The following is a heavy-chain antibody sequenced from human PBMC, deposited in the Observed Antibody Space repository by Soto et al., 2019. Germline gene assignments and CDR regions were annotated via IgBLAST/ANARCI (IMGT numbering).Heavy chain of an antibody. CDR3: ARVDGYSSSHFDY. D-gene: IGHD6-13*01. CDR2: IYYSGST. CDR1: GGSISSYY. J-gene: IGHJ4*02. Sequence: SETLSLTCTVSGGSISSYYWSWIRQPPGKGLEWIGYIYYSGSTNYNPSLKSRVTISVDTSKNQFSLKLSSVTAADTAVYYCARVDGYSSSHFDYWGQGTLVTVSS. V-gene: IGHV4-59*01.